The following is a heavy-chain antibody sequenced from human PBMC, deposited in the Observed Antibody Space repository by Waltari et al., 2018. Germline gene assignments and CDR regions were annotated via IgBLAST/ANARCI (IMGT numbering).Heavy chain of an antibody. J-gene: IGHJ4*02. Sequence: EVRLVESGGGLVQPGGSLRLSCAASGFAFATYGMSWVRQAPGKGLECVSSISGSGVTTYYADSVKGRFTMSKDNSKNTLFLQMNSLRVDDTADYYCAKSSGSYYEVFDYWGRGTLVTVSS. CDR2: ISGSGVTT. D-gene: IGHD1-26*01. CDR1: GFAFATYG. CDR3: AKSSGSYYEVFDY. V-gene: IGHV3-23*04.